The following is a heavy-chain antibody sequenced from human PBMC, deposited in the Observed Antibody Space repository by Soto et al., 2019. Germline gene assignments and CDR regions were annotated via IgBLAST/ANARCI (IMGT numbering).Heavy chain of an antibody. J-gene: IGHJ6*03. CDR1: GFTFSNAW. D-gene: IGHD2-2*01. CDR2: IKSKTDGGTT. V-gene: IGHV3-15*01. Sequence: PGGSLRLSCAASGFTFSNAWMSWVRQAPGKGLEWVGRIKSKTDGGTTDYAAPVKGRFTISRDDSKNTLYLQMNSLKTEDTAVYYCTTHSRDIVVVPAERGNYYYYYYMDVWGKGTTVTVSS. CDR3: TTHSRDIVVVPAERGNYYYYYYMDV.